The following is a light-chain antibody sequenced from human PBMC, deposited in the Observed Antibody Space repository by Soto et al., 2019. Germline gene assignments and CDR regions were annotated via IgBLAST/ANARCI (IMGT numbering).Light chain of an antibody. CDR2: DAS. J-gene: IGKJ3*01. V-gene: IGKV3D-20*01. CDR1: QSVSSSY. Sequence: EIVLTQSPATLSLSPGERATLSCGASQSVSSSYLAWYQQKPGLAPRLLIYDASSRATGIPDRFSGSGSGTDFTLTISRLEPEDFAVYYCQQYDSSLFTFGPGTKVDIK. CDR3: QQYDSSLFT.